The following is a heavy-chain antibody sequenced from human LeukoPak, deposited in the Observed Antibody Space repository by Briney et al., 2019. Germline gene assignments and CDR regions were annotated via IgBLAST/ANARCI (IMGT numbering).Heavy chain of an antibody. V-gene: IGHV3-30*02. Sequence: PGGSLRPSCAASGFTFSSYGMHWVRQAPGKGLEWVAFIRYDGSNKYYADSVKGRFTISRDNSKNTLYLQMNSLRAEDTAVYYCAKADSSGWYNREGENYFDNWGQGTLVTVSS. J-gene: IGHJ4*02. CDR3: AKADSSGWYNREGENYFDN. CDR1: GFTFSSYG. D-gene: IGHD6-19*01. CDR2: IRYDGSNK.